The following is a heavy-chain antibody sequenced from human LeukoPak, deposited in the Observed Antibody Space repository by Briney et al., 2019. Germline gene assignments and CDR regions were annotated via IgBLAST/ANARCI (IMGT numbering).Heavy chain of an antibody. CDR3: ARGEPIAARRYYYGMDV. CDR2: ISYDGSNK. D-gene: IGHD6-6*01. CDR1: GFTFSSYA. V-gene: IGHV3-30-3*01. Sequence: GGSLRLSCAASGFTFSSYAMHWVRQAPGKGLEWVAVISYDGSNKYYADSVKGRFTISRDNAKNSLYLQMNSLRDEDTAVYYCARGEPIAARRYYYGMDVWGQGTTVTVSS. J-gene: IGHJ6*02.